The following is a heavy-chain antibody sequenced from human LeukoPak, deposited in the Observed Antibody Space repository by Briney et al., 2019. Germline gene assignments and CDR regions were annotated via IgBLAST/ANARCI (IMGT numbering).Heavy chain of an antibody. J-gene: IGHJ5*02. CDR3: AREGYCSTSSCYSVAPLDP. CDR2: ISSSSSYI. CDR1: GFTFNSYS. D-gene: IGHD2-2*01. V-gene: IGHV3-21*03. Sequence: GGSLRLSCAASGFTFNSYSMNWVRQAPGKGLEWVSSISSSSSYIYHADSLKGRFTISRDNAKNSLYLQMNSLKTEDTAVYYCAREGYCSTSSCYSVAPLDPWGQGTLVTVSS.